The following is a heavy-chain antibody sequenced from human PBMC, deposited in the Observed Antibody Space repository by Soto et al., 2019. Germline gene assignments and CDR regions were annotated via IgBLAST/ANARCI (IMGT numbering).Heavy chain of an antibody. Sequence: QVQLVESGGGVVQPGRSLRLSCADSGFTFSSYAMHWVRQAPGKGLEWVAVISYDGSNKYYADSVKGRFTISRDNSKNTLYLQMNSLRAEDTAVYYCASSEAAAGMEFPIPTGFDPWGQGTLVTVSS. CDR3: ASSEAAAGMEFPIPTGFDP. V-gene: IGHV3-30-3*01. D-gene: IGHD6-13*01. CDR1: GFTFSSYA. J-gene: IGHJ5*02. CDR2: ISYDGSNK.